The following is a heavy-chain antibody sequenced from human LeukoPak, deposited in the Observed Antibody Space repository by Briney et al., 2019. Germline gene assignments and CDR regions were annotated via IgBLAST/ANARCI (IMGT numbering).Heavy chain of an antibody. CDR1: GFTVSSNY. J-gene: IGHJ6*02. D-gene: IGHD3-16*02. CDR2: IYSGGST. Sequence: PGGSLRLSCAASGFTVSSNYMSWVRQAPGKGLEWVSVIYSGGSTYYADSVKGRFTISRDNSKNTLYLQMNSLRAEDTAVYYCARAPYDYVWGGYRPYGMDVWGQGTTVTVSS. V-gene: IGHV3-53*01. CDR3: ARAPYDYVWGGYRPYGMDV.